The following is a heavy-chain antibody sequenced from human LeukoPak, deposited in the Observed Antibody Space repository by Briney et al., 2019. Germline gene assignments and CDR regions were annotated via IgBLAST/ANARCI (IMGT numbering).Heavy chain of an antibody. CDR2: ISGSGDST. J-gene: IGHJ4*02. Sequence: GGSLRLSCAASGFTFSSFALSWVRQAPGKGLEWVSSISGSGDSTYYMESVKGRFTISRDNSENTLYLQMNSLRADDTAVYYCAKTPSSSNYWGQGTLVTVSS. CDR1: GFTFSSFA. CDR3: AKTPSSSNY. D-gene: IGHD6-6*01. V-gene: IGHV3-23*01.